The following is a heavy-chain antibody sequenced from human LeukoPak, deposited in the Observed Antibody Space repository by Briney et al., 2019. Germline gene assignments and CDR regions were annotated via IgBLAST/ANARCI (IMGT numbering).Heavy chain of an antibody. CDR2: MNLNSSKT. CDR3: ARGPVAARYFDY. CDR1: GSIFTSYV. V-gene: IGHV1-8*02. Sequence: ASVKVSCKASGSIFTSYVIDRVRQASGLGLGWMDWMNLNSSKTGYAQKLQGRVTMTRNTSIKTAYMELSSLRSEDSAVYYCARGPVAARYFDYRGQGTLVTVSS. J-gene: IGHJ4*02. D-gene: IGHD6-6*01.